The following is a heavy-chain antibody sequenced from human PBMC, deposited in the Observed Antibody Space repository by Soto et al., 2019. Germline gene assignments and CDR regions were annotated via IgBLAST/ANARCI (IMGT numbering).Heavy chain of an antibody. V-gene: IGHV5-10-1*01. J-gene: IGHJ6*01. CDR2: IDPSDSYT. Sequence: GESLKISCKGSGYSFTSYWISWVRQMPGKGLEWMGRIDPSDSYTNYSPSFQGHVTISADKAISTAYLQWSSLKASDTDMYYCARLSCSGGSCYPNYYYYFGMDVRGQGTTVTVSS. D-gene: IGHD2-15*01. CDR1: GYSFTSYW. CDR3: ARLSCSGGSCYPNYYYYFGMDV.